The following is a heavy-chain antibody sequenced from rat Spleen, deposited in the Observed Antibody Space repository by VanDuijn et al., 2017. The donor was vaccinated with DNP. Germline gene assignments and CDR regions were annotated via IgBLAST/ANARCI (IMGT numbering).Heavy chain of an antibody. V-gene: IGHV2-43*01. Sequence: QVQLKESGPGLVQPSQTLSLACTVSGFSLTSFHVHCVRHPSGRGREWMGVIWTGGSTEYTSALKSRLSISRDTSKNQVFLKMNSLQTEDTAMYFCARWEGINAYWGQGTLVTVSS. CDR1: GFSLTSFH. D-gene: IGHD1-11*01. CDR3: ARWEGINAY. CDR2: IWTGGST. J-gene: IGHJ3*01.